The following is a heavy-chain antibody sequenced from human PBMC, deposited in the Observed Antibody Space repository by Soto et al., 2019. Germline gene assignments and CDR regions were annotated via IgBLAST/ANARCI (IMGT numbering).Heavy chain of an antibody. D-gene: IGHD6-13*01. CDR1: GFTFSSYA. Sequence: GGSLRLSCAASGFTFSSYAMHWVRQAPGKGLEWVAVISYDGSNKYYADSVKGRFTISRDNSKNTLYLQMNSLRAEDTAVYYCARGAAATSSAPDYWGQGTLVTVSS. CDR2: ISYDGSNK. J-gene: IGHJ4*02. CDR3: ARGAAATSSAPDY. V-gene: IGHV3-30-3*01.